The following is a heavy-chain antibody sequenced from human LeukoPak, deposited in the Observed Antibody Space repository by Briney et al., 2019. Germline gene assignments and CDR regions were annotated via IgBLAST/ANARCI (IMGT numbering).Heavy chain of an antibody. CDR1: GGSISSGSYY. J-gene: IGHJ6*03. Sequence: KPSETLSLTCTVSGGSISSGSYYWSWIRQPAGKGLEWIGRIYTSGSTNYNPSLKSRVTISVDTSKNQFSLKLSSVTAADTAVYYCARGQRLLYYYYMDVWGKGTTVTVSS. CDR2: IYTSGST. V-gene: IGHV4-61*02. CDR3: ARGQRLLYYYYMDV.